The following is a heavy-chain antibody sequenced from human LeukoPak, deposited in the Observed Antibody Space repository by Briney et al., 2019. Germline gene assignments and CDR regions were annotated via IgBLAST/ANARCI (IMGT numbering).Heavy chain of an antibody. CDR2: ISYDGSNK. D-gene: IGHD6-19*01. CDR1: GFTFSSYS. CDR3: ARRDSSGWYVDY. Sequence: PGGSLRLSCAASGFTFSSYSMHWVRQAPGKGLEWVAVISYDGSNKYYADSVKGRFTISRDNSKNTLYLQMNSLRAEDTAVYYCARRDSSGWYVDYWGQGTLVTFSS. J-gene: IGHJ4*02. V-gene: IGHV3-30*04.